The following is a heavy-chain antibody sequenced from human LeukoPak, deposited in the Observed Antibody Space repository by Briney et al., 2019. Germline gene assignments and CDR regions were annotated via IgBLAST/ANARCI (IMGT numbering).Heavy chain of an antibody. CDR3: ARDGSSWSEDAFDI. CDR2: INPNSGAT. CDR1: GYTFTGYY. D-gene: IGHD6-13*01. Sequence: ASVKVSCKASGYTFTGYYMHWVRQAPGQGLEWMGWINPNSGATNYAQKFQGRVTMTRDTSISTAYMELSRLRSDDTAVYYCARDGSSWSEDAFDIWGQGTMATVSS. J-gene: IGHJ3*02. V-gene: IGHV1-2*02.